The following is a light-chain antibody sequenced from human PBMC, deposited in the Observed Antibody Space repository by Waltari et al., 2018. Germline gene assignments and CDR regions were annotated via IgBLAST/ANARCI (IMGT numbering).Light chain of an antibody. J-gene: IGKJ1*01. V-gene: IGKV3-11*01. CDR2: DIS. CDR1: QSFRTY. Sequence: EIVLTQSPATLSLSTGETATLSCRASQSFRTYLAWYQQRPGQPPRLLIYDISKRAAGIPARFSGSVSVTDFTLTISILEPEDFAIYYCQQRSNWPGTFGQGTKVEIK. CDR3: QQRSNWPGT.